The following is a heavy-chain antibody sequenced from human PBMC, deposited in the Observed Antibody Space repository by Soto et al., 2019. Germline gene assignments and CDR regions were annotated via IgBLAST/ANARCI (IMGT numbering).Heavy chain of an antibody. D-gene: IGHD4-17*01. CDR2: ISWNSNNM. CDR1: GSTFDNYA. Sequence: EVQLVESGGGLLQPARSLRLSCAASGSTFDNYAMPWVRQAPGKGLEWVAGISWNSNNMANADSAKARFPIPRDNAKNSLYLQMNSLRPEDTALYYCAKDMGYGDSVNWGQGTLVTVSS. J-gene: IGHJ4*02. CDR3: AKDMGYGDSVN. V-gene: IGHV3-9*01.